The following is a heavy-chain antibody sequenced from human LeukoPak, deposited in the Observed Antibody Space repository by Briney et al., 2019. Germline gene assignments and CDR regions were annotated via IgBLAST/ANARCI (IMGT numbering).Heavy chain of an antibody. CDR3: AKDGGVGDSGGYLVNYYYYGMDV. D-gene: IGHD3-22*01. J-gene: IGHJ6*02. V-gene: IGHV3-23*01. CDR1: GFTFSDYY. CDR2: ISGSGGST. Sequence: PGGSLRLSCAASGFTFSDYYMSWIRQAPGKGLEWVSAISGSGGSTYYADSVKGRFTISRDNSKNTLYLQMNSLRAEDTAVYYCAKDGGVGDSGGYLVNYYYYGMDVWGQGTTVTVSS.